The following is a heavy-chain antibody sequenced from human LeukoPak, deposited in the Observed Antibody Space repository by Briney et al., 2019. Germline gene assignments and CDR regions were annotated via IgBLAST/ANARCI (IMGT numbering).Heavy chain of an antibody. Sequence: ASVTVSCTASGYTFNNYYIHWLRQAPGQGLEWMGWINPNSGATNYVQSFKGRVTMTRDTSISTAYMELSSLRSEDTAVYYCARRIVVAGFDYWGQGSLVTVSS. J-gene: IGHJ4*02. CDR1: GYTFNNYY. CDR2: INPNSGAT. CDR3: ARRIVVAGFDY. V-gene: IGHV1-2*02. D-gene: IGHD1-26*01.